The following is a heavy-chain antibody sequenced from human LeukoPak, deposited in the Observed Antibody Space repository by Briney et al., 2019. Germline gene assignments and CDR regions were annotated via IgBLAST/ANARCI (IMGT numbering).Heavy chain of an antibody. CDR3: ARDTSAISSGSFSPEDWFDP. D-gene: IGHD3-10*01. V-gene: IGHV1-24*01. CDR2: FDPEGGET. Sequence: GASVKVSCKISGYTLTDVSMHWVRQAPGKGLEWMGGFDPEGGETVYAQKFQGRVTMTEDPSADTAYMELSSLRSEDTAVYYCARDTSAISSGSFSPEDWFDPWGQGTLVTVSS. J-gene: IGHJ5*02. CDR1: GYTLTDVS.